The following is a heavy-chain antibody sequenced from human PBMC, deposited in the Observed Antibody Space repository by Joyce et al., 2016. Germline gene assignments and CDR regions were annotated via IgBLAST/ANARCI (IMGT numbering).Heavy chain of an antibody. CDR3: ATAASGNYPPFDY. CDR1: EFNVNSNY. J-gene: IGHJ4*02. D-gene: IGHD1-26*01. V-gene: IGHV3-53*01. CDR2: IYGSGTT. Sequence: EVQLVESGGGLIQPGGSLRLSCAASEFNVNSNYMSWVRQAPGKGRGWVSVIYGSGTTSNADSVKGRFTISRDSSKNPVYLLLNSLRADDAAVYYCATAASGNYPPFDYWGQGTLVTVSS.